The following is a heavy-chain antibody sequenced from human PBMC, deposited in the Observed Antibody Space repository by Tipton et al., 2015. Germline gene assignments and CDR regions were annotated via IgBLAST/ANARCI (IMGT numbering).Heavy chain of an antibody. V-gene: IGHV4-4*09. D-gene: IGHD6-13*01. CDR3: ARRFSHSSSWTFDY. CDR2: IYNSGST. CDR1: DGSISDDY. Sequence: TLSLTCTVSDGSISDDYWNWIRQPPGKGLEWIGYIYNSGSTNYNPSLKSRVTISVDTSKNQLSLKLSSVTAADTAVYYCARRFSHSSSWTFDYWGQGTLVTVSS. J-gene: IGHJ4*02.